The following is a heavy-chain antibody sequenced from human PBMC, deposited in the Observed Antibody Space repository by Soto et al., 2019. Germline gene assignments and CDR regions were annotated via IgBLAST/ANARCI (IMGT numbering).Heavy chain of an antibody. CDR1: GGSISSYY. Sequence: SETLSLTCTVSGGSISSYYWSWIRQPPGKGLEWIGYIYYSGSINYNPSLKSRVTISVDTSKNQFSLKLSSVTAADTAVYFCARHLYGSGERFDPWGQGTLVTVS. CDR3: ARHLYGSGERFDP. D-gene: IGHD3-10*01. CDR2: IYYSGSI. V-gene: IGHV4-59*08. J-gene: IGHJ5*02.